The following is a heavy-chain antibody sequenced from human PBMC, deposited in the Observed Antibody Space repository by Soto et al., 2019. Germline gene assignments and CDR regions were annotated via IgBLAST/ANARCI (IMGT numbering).Heavy chain of an antibody. J-gene: IGHJ4*02. D-gene: IGHD3-10*01. Sequence: QVQLQESGPGLVKPSQNLSLTCTVSGGSINSGGYYWSWIRQHPGKGLEWIGYIYNSGSTYYNPSLKSRVTISVVTSKNQFSLKLSSVTAADTAVYCCARGITMVRGVIHTPYFDYWGQGTLVTVSS. CDR2: IYNSGST. CDR3: ARGITMVRGVIHTPYFDY. CDR1: GGSINSGGYY. V-gene: IGHV4-31*03.